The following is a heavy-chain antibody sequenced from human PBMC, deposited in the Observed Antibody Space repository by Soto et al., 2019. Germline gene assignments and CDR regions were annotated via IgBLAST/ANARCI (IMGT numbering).Heavy chain of an antibody. Sequence: QLQLQESGSGLVKPSQTLSLTCAVSGGSISSGGYSWSWIRQPPGKGLEWIGYIYDRGSTYYNPSLKSRVTISVDRSKNQFFLKLSSVTAADSAVYYCARGYCSGGSCSLGWFDPWGQGTLVTVSS. D-gene: IGHD2-15*01. V-gene: IGHV4-30-2*01. J-gene: IGHJ5*02. CDR2: IYDRGST. CDR1: GGSISSGGYS. CDR3: ARGYCSGGSCSLGWFDP.